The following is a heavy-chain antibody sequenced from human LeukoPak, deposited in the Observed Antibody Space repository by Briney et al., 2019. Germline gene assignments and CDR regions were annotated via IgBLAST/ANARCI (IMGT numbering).Heavy chain of an antibody. CDR3: ARAGGWLQNDY. V-gene: IGHV4-59*01. J-gene: IGHJ4*02. Sequence: SETLSLTCTVSGGSINNYYWSWIRQPPGKGLEWIGYIYYSGSTNYNPSLKSRVTISVDTSKNQFSLKLSSVTAADTAVYYCARAGGWLQNDYWGQGTLVTVSS. D-gene: IGHD5-24*01. CDR2: IYYSGST. CDR1: GGSINNYY.